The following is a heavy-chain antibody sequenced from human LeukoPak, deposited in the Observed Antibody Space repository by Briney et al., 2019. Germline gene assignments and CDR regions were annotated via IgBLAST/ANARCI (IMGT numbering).Heavy chain of an antibody. CDR1: GYTFTGYY. D-gene: IGHD2-2*01. CDR3: AREDIVVVPAAGRILDY. CDR2: INPNSGGT. J-gene: IGHJ4*02. Sequence: ASVKVSCKASGYTFTGYYMHWVRQAPGQGLEWMGWINPNSGGTNYAQKLQGRVTMTTDTSTSTAYMELRSLRSDDTAVYYCAREDIVVVPAAGRILDYWGQGTLVTVSS. V-gene: IGHV1-2*02.